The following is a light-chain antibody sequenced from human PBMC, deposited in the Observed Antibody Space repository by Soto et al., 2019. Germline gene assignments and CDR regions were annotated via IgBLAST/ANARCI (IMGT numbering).Light chain of an antibody. V-gene: IGKV3-15*01. CDR1: QSVSSN. CDR3: QQYNNWPPF. J-gene: IGKJ2*01. Sequence: IVMTQSPATLSVSPGERATLSCRASQSVSSNLAWYQQKPGQAPRLLLYGASTRATGIPDRFSGSGSGTEFTLTISSLQSEDFAVYHCQQYNNWPPFFGQGTKLEIK. CDR2: GAS.